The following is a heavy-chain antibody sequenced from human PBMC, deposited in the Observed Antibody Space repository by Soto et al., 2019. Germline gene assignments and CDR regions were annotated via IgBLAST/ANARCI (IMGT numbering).Heavy chain of an antibody. D-gene: IGHD3-9*01. J-gene: IGHJ4*02. V-gene: IGHV3-33*01. CDR3: ARDWQYYDILTGYYDHYFDY. Sequence: PGGSLRLSCAASGFTFSSYGMHWVRQAPGKGLEWVAVIWYDGSNKYYADSVKGRFTISRDNSKNTLYLQMNSLRAEDTAVYYCARDWQYYDILTGYYDHYFDYWGQGTLVTVSS. CDR1: GFTFSSYG. CDR2: IWYDGSNK.